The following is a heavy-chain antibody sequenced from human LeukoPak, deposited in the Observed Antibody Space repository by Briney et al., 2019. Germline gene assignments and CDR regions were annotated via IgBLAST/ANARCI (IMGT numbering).Heavy chain of an antibody. V-gene: IGHV3-74*01. J-gene: IGHJ3*02. CDR1: GFTFSSYW. Sequence: GGSLRLSCAAPGFTFSSYWMHWVRQAPGKGLVWVSRINSDGSSTSYADSVKGRFTISRDNAKNTLYLQMNSLRAEDTAVYYCARDYRLAAFDIWGQGTMVTVSS. CDR3: ARDYRLAAFDI. CDR2: INSDGSST.